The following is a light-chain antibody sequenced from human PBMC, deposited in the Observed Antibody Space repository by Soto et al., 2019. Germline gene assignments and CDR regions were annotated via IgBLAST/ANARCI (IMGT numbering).Light chain of an antibody. Sequence: QSALTQPASVSGSPGQSITISCTGSSSDVGGYNYVSWYQQHPGKAPTLLIYDVSNRPSGVSSRFSGSKSGNTASLTISGLHAEDGAEYYCSSYTSSSTLDVVFGGGTQLTVL. CDR1: SSDVGGYNY. CDR3: SSYTSSSTLDVV. CDR2: DVS. J-gene: IGLJ2*01. V-gene: IGLV2-14*01.